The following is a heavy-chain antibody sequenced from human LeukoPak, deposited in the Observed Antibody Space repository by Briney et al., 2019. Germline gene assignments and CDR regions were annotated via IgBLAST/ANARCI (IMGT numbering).Heavy chain of an antibody. CDR1: GYTFTSYG. J-gene: IGHJ4*02. Sequence: ASVKVSCKASGYTFTSYGISWVRQAPGQGLEWMGWISAYNGNTNYAQKLQGRGTMTTDTSTSTAYMELRSLRSDDTAVYYCARESYYDVLTGYYHPYLDYWGQGTLVTVSS. V-gene: IGHV1-18*04. D-gene: IGHD3-9*01. CDR3: ARESYYDVLTGYYHPYLDY. CDR2: ISAYNGNT.